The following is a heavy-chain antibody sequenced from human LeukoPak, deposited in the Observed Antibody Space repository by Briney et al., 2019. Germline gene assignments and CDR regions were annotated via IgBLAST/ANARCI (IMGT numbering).Heavy chain of an antibody. CDR1: GFTVSSNY. Sequence: LRLSCAASGFTVSSNYMSWVRQHPGKGLEWIGYIYYSGSTYYNPSLKSRVTISVDTSKNQFSLRLSSVTAADTAVYYCARDRAMTPSWFDPWGQGTLVTVSS. CDR3: ARDRAMTPSWFDP. V-gene: IGHV4-30-4*08. J-gene: IGHJ5*02. CDR2: IYYSGST. D-gene: IGHD2-2*01.